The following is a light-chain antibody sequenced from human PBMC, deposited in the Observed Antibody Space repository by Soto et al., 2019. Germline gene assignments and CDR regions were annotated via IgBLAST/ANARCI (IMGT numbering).Light chain of an antibody. Sequence: QSALTQPASVSGSPGQSITISCTGTSSDVGGYNYFSWYQQHPGKAPKLIIYDFSNRPSGVSNRFSGSKSGNTASLTISGLQAEDEADYYCSAYTVSSTVLFGGGTKLTVL. CDR1: SSDVGGYNY. CDR2: DFS. J-gene: IGLJ2*01. V-gene: IGLV2-14*01. CDR3: SAYTVSSTVL.